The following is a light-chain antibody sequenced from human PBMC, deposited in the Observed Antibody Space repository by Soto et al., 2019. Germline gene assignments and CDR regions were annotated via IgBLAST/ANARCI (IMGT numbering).Light chain of an antibody. CDR2: KAS. Sequence: DIQMTQSPSTLSASVGDRVSITCRASQSFSSWLAWYQHKPGKAPKLLIYKASNLESGVPSRFSGSGSGTEFTLTISSLQPDDFATYYCQQYDSYPYTFGQGTKLDIK. CDR3: QQYDSYPYT. J-gene: IGKJ2*01. V-gene: IGKV1-5*03. CDR1: QSFSSW.